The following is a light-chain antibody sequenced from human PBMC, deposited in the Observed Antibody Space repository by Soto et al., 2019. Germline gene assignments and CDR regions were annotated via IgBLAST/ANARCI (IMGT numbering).Light chain of an antibody. Sequence: QSVLTQPASVSGSPGQSITISCTGTSSDVGGYNYVSWYQQHPGKAPKLMIYDVSNRPSGVSNRFSGSKSGNTASLTISGLQAADEADYYCSSYTSSSLDVFGTGTKVTVL. CDR1: SSDVGGYNY. CDR2: DVS. V-gene: IGLV2-14*01. CDR3: SSYTSSSLDV. J-gene: IGLJ1*01.